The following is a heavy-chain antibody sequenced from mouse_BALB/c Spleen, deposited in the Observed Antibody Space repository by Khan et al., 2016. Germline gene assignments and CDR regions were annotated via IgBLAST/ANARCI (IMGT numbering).Heavy chain of an antibody. CDR2: IDTNTGEP. CDR3: ARWGYDYAWLAY. V-gene: IGHV9-3*02. J-gene: IGHJ3*01. D-gene: IGHD2-4*01. Sequence: QIQLVQSGPELKKPGETVKISCKASGYSFTNYGMNWVKQAPGKGLKWMGWIDTNTGEPTYAEEFKGRFAFSLETSAITAYLQINNLKNDDTATYVCARWGYDYAWLAYWGQGTLVTVSA. CDR1: GYSFTNYG.